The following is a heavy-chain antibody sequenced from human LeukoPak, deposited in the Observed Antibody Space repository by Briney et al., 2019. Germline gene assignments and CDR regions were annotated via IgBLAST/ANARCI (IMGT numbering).Heavy chain of an antibody. CDR2: IYYSGST. CDR3: ASFYCTGGSCYQYFSYYYMDV. V-gene: IGHV4-39*01. Sequence: PSETLSLTCTVSGGSISSRSYYWGWIRQPPGKGLEWIGSIYYSGSTYYNPSLQSRVTISVDTSKNQFSLKLNSVTATDTAVYYCASFYCTGGSCYQYFSYYYMDVWGKGTTVSISS. J-gene: IGHJ6*03. CDR1: GGSISSRSYY. D-gene: IGHD2-15*01.